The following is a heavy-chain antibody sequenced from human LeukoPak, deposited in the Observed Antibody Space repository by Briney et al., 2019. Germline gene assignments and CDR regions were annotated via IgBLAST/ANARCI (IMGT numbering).Heavy chain of an antibody. J-gene: IGHJ4*02. CDR1: GDTLNKLS. V-gene: IGHV1-24*01. CDR3: ASDVDYGSGSYSY. Sequence: GASVKVSCKVSGDTLNKLSIYWVRLAPGKGLEWMGGFDPEDGETIYAQRFQDRVTMTEDISTETAYMELSSLKSEDTAVYYCASDVDYGSGSYSYWGQGSLVTVSS. D-gene: IGHD3-10*01. CDR2: FDPEDGET.